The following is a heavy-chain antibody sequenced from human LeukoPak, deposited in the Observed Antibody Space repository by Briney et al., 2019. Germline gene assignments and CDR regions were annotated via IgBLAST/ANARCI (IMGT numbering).Heavy chain of an antibody. D-gene: IGHD4-17*01. CDR3: AKDTGGYGDLTFVY. CDR1: GFTFSSYG. Sequence: PGRSLRLSCAASGFTFSSYGMHWVRQAPGKGLEWVAVISYDGSNKYYADSVKGRFTISRDNSKNTLYLQMNSLRAEDTAVYYCAKDTGGYGDLTFVYWGQGILVTVPS. J-gene: IGHJ4*02. V-gene: IGHV3-30*18. CDR2: ISYDGSNK.